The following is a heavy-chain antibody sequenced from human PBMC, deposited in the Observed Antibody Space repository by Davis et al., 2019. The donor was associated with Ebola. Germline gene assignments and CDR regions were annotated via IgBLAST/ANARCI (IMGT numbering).Heavy chain of an antibody. CDR2: ISGSSGST. CDR3: ARDLAGY. J-gene: IGHJ4*02. D-gene: IGHD3-3*02. V-gene: IGHV3-23*01. CDR1: GFTFRSYA. Sequence: GESLKISCAASGFTFRSYAMSWVRQAPGKGLEWVSGISGSSGSTYYADSVKGRFTISRDNSKNTLYLQMNSLRAEDTAVYYCARDLAGYWGQGTLVTVSS.